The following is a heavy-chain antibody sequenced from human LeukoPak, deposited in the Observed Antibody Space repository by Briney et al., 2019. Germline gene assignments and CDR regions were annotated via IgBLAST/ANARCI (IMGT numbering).Heavy chain of an antibody. CDR1: GDGVSSDSAA. CDR2: TYFRSKWYY. J-gene: IGHJ4*02. CDR3: ARDPVGGSTIFDS. V-gene: IGHV6-1*01. Sequence: SQTLSLTFAISGDGVSSDSAAWNWIRQSPSRGLEWLARTYFRSKWYYDYALAVKGRITINPDTSKNQFSLQLNSVTPEDTAVYFCARDPVGGSTIFDSWGQGTLVTVSS. D-gene: IGHD1-26*01.